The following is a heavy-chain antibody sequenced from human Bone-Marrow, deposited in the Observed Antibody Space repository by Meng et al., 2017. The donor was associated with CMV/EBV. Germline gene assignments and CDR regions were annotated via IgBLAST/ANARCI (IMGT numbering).Heavy chain of an antibody. CDR2: ISSSSSYI. J-gene: IGHJ6*02. CDR1: GFTFDDYA. CDR3: ARGSPDYEYYYYGMDV. Sequence: GESLKISCAASGFTFDDYAMHWVRQAPGKGLEWVSSISSSSSYIYYADSVKGRFTISRDNAKNSLYLQMNSLRAEDTAVYYCARGSPDYEYYYYGMDVWGQGTTVTVSS. V-gene: IGHV3-21*01. D-gene: IGHD4-17*01.